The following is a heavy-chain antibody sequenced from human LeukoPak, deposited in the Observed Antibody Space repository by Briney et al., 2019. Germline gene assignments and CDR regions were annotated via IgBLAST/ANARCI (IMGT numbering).Heavy chain of an antibody. CDR1: GGTFSSYA. V-gene: IGHV1-69*04. CDR3: AKGMITFGGYYYYGMDV. Sequence: SVKVSCKASGGTFSSYAISWVRQAPGQGLEWMGRIIPILGIANYAQKFQGRVTITADKSTSTAYMELSSLRAEDTALYYCAKGMITFGGYYYYGMDVWGQGTTVTVSS. CDR2: IIPILGIA. D-gene: IGHD3-16*01. J-gene: IGHJ6*02.